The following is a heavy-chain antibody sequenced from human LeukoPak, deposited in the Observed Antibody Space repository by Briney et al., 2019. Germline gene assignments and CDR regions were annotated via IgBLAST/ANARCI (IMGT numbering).Heavy chain of an antibody. Sequence: SETLSLTCAVYGGSFSGYYWSWIRQPPGKGLEWIGEINHSGSTNYNPSLKSRVTISVDTSKNQFSLKLSSVTAADTAVYYCARSFDFWSGYVPAACWFDPWGQGTLVTVSS. CDR3: ARSFDFWSGYVPAACWFDP. V-gene: IGHV4-34*01. J-gene: IGHJ5*02. CDR1: GGSFSGYY. D-gene: IGHD3-3*01. CDR2: INHSGST.